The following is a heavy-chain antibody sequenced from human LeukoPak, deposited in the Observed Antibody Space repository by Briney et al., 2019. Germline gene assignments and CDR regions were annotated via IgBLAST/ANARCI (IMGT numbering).Heavy chain of an antibody. D-gene: IGHD6-6*01. CDR1: GGTFSSYA. Sequence: SVTVSCKASGGTFSSYAMSWVRQAPGQGGEWMGGIIPIFGTANYAQKFQGRVTITTDESTSTAYMELSSLRSEDTAVYYCARDGYSSSLLFPYYYMDVWGKGTTVTVSS. J-gene: IGHJ6*03. CDR3: ARDGYSSSLLFPYYYMDV. CDR2: IIPIFGTA. V-gene: IGHV1-69*05.